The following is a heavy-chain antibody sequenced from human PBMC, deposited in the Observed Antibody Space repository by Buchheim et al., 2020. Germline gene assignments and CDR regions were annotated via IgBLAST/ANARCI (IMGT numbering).Heavy chain of an antibody. Sequence: QVQLQESGPGPVKPSQTLSLTCTVSGVSINTGTFYWSWIRQHPGKGLEWIGYVYYTGRAYSNPSLKSRVSMSVDTSPNQFSLNLASVTAADTAVYYCARDRGAHDFGPIDYWGQGAL. V-gene: IGHV4-31*03. D-gene: IGHD4-17*01. J-gene: IGHJ4*02. CDR3: ARDRGAHDFGPIDY. CDR2: VYYTGRA. CDR1: GVSINTGTFY.